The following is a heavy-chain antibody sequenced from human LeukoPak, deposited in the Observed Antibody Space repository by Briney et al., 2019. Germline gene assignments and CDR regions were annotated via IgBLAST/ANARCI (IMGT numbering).Heavy chain of an antibody. CDR2: AFNSGST. V-gene: IGHV4-39*01. D-gene: IGHD4-17*01. Sequence: SETLSLTCSVSGGSMNGGLYYWAWIRQSPGKGLEWIGSAFNSGSTSCNPSLKSRVTISVDTSKNQFSLKLTSVTAADTAAYYCARNATTVNHVYKYFDYWGQGALVTVSS. CDR3: ARNATTVNHVYKYFDY. CDR1: GGSMNGGLYY. J-gene: IGHJ4*02.